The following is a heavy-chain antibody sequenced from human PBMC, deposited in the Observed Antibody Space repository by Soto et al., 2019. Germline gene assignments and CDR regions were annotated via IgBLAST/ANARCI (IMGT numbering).Heavy chain of an antibody. CDR2: INHSGST. D-gene: IGHD2-15*01. CDR1: GGSFSGYY. J-gene: IGHJ5*02. V-gene: IGHV4-34*01. CDR3: ARVVVVVAAVNWFDP. Sequence: PSETLSLTRAVYGGSFSGYYWSWIRQPPGKGLEWIGEINHSGSTNYNPSLKSRVTISVDTSKNQFSLKLSSVTAADTAVYYCARVVVVVAAVNWFDPWAQGTLVTVSS.